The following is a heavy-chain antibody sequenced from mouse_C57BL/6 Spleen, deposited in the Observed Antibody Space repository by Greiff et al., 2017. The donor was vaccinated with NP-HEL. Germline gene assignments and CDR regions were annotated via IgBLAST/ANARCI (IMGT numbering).Heavy chain of an antibody. CDR2: INPNNGGT. V-gene: IGHV1-18*01. CDR3: ARGALLWPWFAY. Sequence: VHVKQSGPELVKPGASVKIPCKASGYTFTDYNMDWVKQSHGKSLEWIGDINPNNGGTIYNQKFKGKATLTVDKSSSTAYMELRSLTSEDTAVYYCARGALLWPWFAYWGQGTLVTVSA. J-gene: IGHJ3*01. CDR1: GYTFTDYN. D-gene: IGHD2-1*01.